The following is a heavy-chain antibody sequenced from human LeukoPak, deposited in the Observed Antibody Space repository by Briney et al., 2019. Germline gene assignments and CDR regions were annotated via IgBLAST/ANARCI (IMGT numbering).Heavy chain of an antibody. CDR3: ARGDTKYCNSASCHNRFDQ. CDR2: ISWNSGSI. J-gene: IGHJ5*02. V-gene: IGHV3-9*01. Sequence: GGSLRLSCAASGFTFDDYAMHWVRQAPGKGLEWVSGISWNSGSIGYADSVKGRFTISRDNAKNSLYLQINSLRAEDTGVYYCARGDTKYCNSASCHNRFDQWGQGTLVTVSS. CDR1: GFTFDDYA. D-gene: IGHD2-2*01.